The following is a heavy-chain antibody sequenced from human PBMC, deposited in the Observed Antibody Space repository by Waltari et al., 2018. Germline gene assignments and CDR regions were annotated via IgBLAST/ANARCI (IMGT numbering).Heavy chain of an antibody. CDR1: GFRFSGSA. V-gene: IGHV3-73*02. CDR3: TRHCGSLGLYTNDH. CDR2: MRGQGNKDAT. Sequence: EVILVESGGGLVQPGGSLRLSCAASGFRFSGSAMHWVRQAPGSVLELGGRMRGQGNKDATASAGSVQVRFTVSRDDSHNTAFVQMNSRRIEDTAVSYCTRHCGSLGLYTNDHWGQGTLVIVSS. J-gene: IGHJ4*02. D-gene: IGHD2-2*02.